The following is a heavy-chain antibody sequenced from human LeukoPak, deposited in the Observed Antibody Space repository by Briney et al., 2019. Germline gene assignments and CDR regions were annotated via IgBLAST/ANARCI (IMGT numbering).Heavy chain of an antibody. CDR3: ARAHEYYYYYMDV. V-gene: IGHV3-21*01. CDR1: GFTFSSYS. CDR2: ISSSSSYI. J-gene: IGHJ6*03. Sequence: GGSLRLSCAASGFTFSSYSMNWVRQAPGKGLEWVSSISSSSSYIYYADSVKGRFTISRDNAKNTLYLQMNSLRAEDTAVYYCARAHEYYYYYMDVWGKGTTVTVSS.